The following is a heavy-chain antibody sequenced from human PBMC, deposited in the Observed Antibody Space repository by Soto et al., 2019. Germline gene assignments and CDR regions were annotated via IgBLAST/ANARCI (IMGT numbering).Heavy chain of an antibody. Sequence: TLSLTCTVSGGSISSGGYYWSWVRQHPGKGLEWIGYIYYSGSTYYNPSLKSRVTISVDTSKNQFSLKLSSVTAADTAVYYCARDRGYYGSVDNWFDPWGQGTLVTVSS. D-gene: IGHD3-10*01. V-gene: IGHV4-31*03. CDR1: GGSISSGGYY. CDR3: ARDRGYYGSVDNWFDP. J-gene: IGHJ5*02. CDR2: IYYSGST.